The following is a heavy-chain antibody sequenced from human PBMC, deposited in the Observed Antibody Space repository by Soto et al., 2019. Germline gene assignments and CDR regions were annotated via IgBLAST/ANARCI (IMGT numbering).Heavy chain of an antibody. CDR3: ARDSASYGSAFDI. Sequence: EVHLVESGGGLVKPGGSLRLSCAASGFTFTTYSMNWVRQAPGKGLEWVSSISSSSNYIYYADSVKGRFTISRDNAKNSLYLQMNSLRAEDTAVYYCARDSASYGSAFDIWGQGTTVTVSS. CDR1: GFTFTTYS. J-gene: IGHJ3*02. D-gene: IGHD5-18*01. V-gene: IGHV3-21*01. CDR2: ISSSSNYI.